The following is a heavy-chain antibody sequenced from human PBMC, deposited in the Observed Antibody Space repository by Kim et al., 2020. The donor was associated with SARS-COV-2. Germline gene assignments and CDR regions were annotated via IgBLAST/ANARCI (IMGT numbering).Heavy chain of an antibody. CDR1: GGSFSGYY. J-gene: IGHJ4*02. CDR2: INHSGST. D-gene: IGHD6-13*01. Sequence: SETLSLTCAVYGGSFSGYYWSWIRQPPGKGLEWIGEINHSGSTNYNPSLKSRVTISVDTSKNQFSLKLSSVTAADTAVYYCARGQVGGIATKFDYWGQGTLVTVSS. CDR3: ARGQVGGIATKFDY. V-gene: IGHV4-34*01.